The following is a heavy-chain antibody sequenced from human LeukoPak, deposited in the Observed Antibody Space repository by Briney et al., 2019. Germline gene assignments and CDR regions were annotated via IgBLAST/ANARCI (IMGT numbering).Heavy chain of an antibody. V-gene: IGHV1-2*02. CDR3: ARGAAGHGFYYYMDV. D-gene: IGHD6-13*01. CDR2: INPNSGGT. Sequence: GASVKVSCKASGYTFTGYYMHWVRQAPGQGLEWMGWINPNSGGTNYAQKFQGRVTMTRDTSISTAYMELSRLRSDDTAVYYCARGAAGHGFYYYMDVWGKGTTVTVSS. J-gene: IGHJ6*03. CDR1: GYTFTGYY.